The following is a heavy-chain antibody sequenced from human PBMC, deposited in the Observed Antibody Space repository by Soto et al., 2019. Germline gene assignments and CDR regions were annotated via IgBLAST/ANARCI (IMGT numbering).Heavy chain of an antibody. CDR3: ARAWGTTHIAVAGTWFDP. CDR2: IIPIFGTA. D-gene: IGHD6-19*01. V-gene: IGHV1-69*13. CDR1: GGTFSSYA. J-gene: IGHJ5*02. Sequence: SVKVSCKASGGTFSSYAISWVRQAPGQGLEWMGGIIPIFGTANYAQKFQGRVTITADESTSTAYMELSSLRSEDTAVYYCARAWGTTHIAVAGTWFDPWGQGTLVTVSS.